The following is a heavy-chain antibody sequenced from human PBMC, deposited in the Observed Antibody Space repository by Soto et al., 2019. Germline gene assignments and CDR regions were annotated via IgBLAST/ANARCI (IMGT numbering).Heavy chain of an antibody. Sequence: QVQLVESGGGVVQPGRSLRLSCAASGFTFSSYAISWVRQAPGQGLEWMGGIIPIFGTANYAQKFQGRVTITADESTSTAYMELSSLRSEDTAVYYCARDSSGYSDYWGQGTLVTVSS. CDR1: GFTFSSYA. CDR2: IIPIFGTA. CDR3: ARDSSGYSDY. D-gene: IGHD3-22*01. V-gene: IGHV1-69*01. J-gene: IGHJ4*02.